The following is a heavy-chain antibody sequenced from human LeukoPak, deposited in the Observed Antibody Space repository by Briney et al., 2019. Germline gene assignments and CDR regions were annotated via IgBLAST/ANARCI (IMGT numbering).Heavy chain of an antibody. J-gene: IGHJ4*02. CDR2: VHYTGST. CDR1: GGSISSYY. CDR3: ARESSGRYDYFDF. Sequence: SETLSLTCTVSGGSISSYYWSWIRQPPGRGLEWIGYVHYTGSTNYNPSYQSRVTISVDTSKNQFSLELTSVTAADTAVYFCARESSGRYDYFDFWGQGTLVTVSS. D-gene: IGHD1-26*01. V-gene: IGHV4-59*01.